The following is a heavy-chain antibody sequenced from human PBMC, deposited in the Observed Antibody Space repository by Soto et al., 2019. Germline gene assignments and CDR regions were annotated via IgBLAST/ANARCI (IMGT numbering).Heavy chain of an antibody. D-gene: IGHD5-18*01. CDR2: IIPIFGTA. V-gene: IGHV1-69*13. Sequence: SVKVSCKASGCTFSSYAISWVRQAPGQGLEWMGGIIPIFGTANYAQKFQGRVTITADESTSTAYIELSSLRSEDTAVYYCARDLNRGYRYPYFEYWGQGTLVSVS. CDR1: GCTFSSYA. J-gene: IGHJ4*02. CDR3: ARDLNRGYRYPYFEY.